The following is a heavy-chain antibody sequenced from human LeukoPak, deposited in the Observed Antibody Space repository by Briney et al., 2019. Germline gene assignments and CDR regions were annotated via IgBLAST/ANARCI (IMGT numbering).Heavy chain of an antibody. CDR2: IYYSGST. J-gene: IGHJ6*03. V-gene: IGHV4-59*01. Sequence: PSETLSLTCTVSGGSISSYYWSWIRQPPGKGLEWIGYIYYSGSTNYNPSLKSRVTISVDTSKNQFSLKLSSVTAADTAVYYCARERPGWSSSSRGEYYYYYMDVWGKGTTVTVSS. CDR3: ARERPGWSSSSRGEYYYYYMDV. D-gene: IGHD6-6*01. CDR1: GGSISSYY.